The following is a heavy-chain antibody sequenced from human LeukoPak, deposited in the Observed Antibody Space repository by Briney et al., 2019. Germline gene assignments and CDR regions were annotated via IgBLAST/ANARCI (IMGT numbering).Heavy chain of an antibody. J-gene: IGHJ4*02. Sequence: SETLSLTCTVSGGSISSYFCSWIRQPPGKGLEWIGYIYYSGSTNYNPSLKSRVTISVDTSKNQFSLKPSSVTAADTAVYYCARGPLGPTYFDYWGQGTLVTVSS. CDR2: IYYSGST. V-gene: IGHV4-59*08. CDR1: GGSISSYF. D-gene: IGHD1-26*01. CDR3: ARGPLGPTYFDY.